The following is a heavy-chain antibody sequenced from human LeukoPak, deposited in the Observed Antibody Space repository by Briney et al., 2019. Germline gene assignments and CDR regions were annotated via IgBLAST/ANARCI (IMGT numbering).Heavy chain of an antibody. D-gene: IGHD6-19*01. Sequence: PGGSLRLSCAASGFTFSNAWMSWVRQAPGKGLEWVANIKQDGSEIYYLDSVKGRFTISRDNAKNSLYLQMNSLRAEDTAVYYCATIEAVRFHYWGQGTLVTVSS. J-gene: IGHJ4*02. CDR2: IKQDGSEI. V-gene: IGHV3-7*01. CDR1: GFTFSNAW. CDR3: ATIEAVRFHY.